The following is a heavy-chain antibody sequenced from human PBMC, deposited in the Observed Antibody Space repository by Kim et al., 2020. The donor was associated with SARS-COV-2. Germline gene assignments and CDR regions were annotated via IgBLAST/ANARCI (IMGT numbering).Heavy chain of an antibody. CDR3: ARGAYIKALNL. V-gene: IGHV4-34*01. J-gene: IGHJ4*02. Sequence: SETLSLTCAFYGGSFSEDYWSWIRQSPAKGLEWIGEINHSGSTNYSPSLKSRVRMSVDTSKYQFSLKLTSVTAADTAVYYCARGAYIKALNLWGLGTLVTVSS. D-gene: IGHD1-20*01. CDR2: INHSGST. CDR1: GGSFSEDY.